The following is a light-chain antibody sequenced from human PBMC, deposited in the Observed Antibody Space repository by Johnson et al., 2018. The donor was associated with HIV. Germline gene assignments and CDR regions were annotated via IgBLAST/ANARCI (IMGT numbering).Light chain of an antibody. CDR2: ENN. J-gene: IGLJ1*01. V-gene: IGLV1-51*02. CDR1: SSNIGNNY. Sequence: QSVLTQPPSVSAAPGQKVTISCSGSSSNIGNNYVSWYQQLPGTAPKLLIYENNKRPSGIPDRFSGSKSGTSATLGITALQTGDEADYYCGTWDSSLSASYVCGTGTKVTVL. CDR3: GTWDSSLSASYV.